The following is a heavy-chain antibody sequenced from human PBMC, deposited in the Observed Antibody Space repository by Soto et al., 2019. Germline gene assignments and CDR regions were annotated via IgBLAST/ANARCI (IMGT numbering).Heavy chain of an antibody. V-gene: IGHV3-30*18. CDR2: ISYDVSNK. J-gene: IGHJ4*02. CDR1: VFTFSSYG. CDR3: AKDSSQRGRAIRCGIV. D-gene: IGHD4-17*01. Sequence: GGSLRLSCAASVFTFSSYGMHWVRQAPGKGLEWVAVISYDVSNKYYADSVKGRFTISRDNSKNTLYLQMNSLRAEDTAVYYCAKDSSQRGRAIRCGIVWGPGTMVTVSS.